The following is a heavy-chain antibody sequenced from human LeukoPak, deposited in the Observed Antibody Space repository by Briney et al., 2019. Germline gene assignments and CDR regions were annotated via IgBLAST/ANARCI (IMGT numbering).Heavy chain of an antibody. CDR1: GYTFTNLD. CDR2: MTPRNGNT. V-gene: IGHV1-8*01. J-gene: IGHJ4*02. CDR3: ARGVDAGVDY. Sequence: ASVKVSCKTSGYTFTNLDISWVRQATGQGLEWMGWMTPRNGNTGYAQKFQGRVTMTRDTSISTAYMELSSLTSEDTAVYYCARGVDAGVDYWGQGTLVTVSS. D-gene: IGHD3-10*01.